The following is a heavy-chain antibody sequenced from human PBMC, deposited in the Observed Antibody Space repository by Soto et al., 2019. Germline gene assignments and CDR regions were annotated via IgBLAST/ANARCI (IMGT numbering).Heavy chain of an antibody. CDR1: GRSISSYY. J-gene: IGHJ5*02. CDR2: IYSSGRT. V-gene: IGHV4-59*01. CDR3: ARGGPQYYEFWSGYYPVRWFDP. D-gene: IGHD3-3*01. Sequence: PSETLSLTCTVSGRSISSYYWSWIRQPPGKGLEWIGYIYSSGRTNYNPSLKSRVTLSVDPSKNQFSLKLSSVTAADTAVYYCARGGPQYYEFWSGYYPVRWFDPWGQGTLATVS.